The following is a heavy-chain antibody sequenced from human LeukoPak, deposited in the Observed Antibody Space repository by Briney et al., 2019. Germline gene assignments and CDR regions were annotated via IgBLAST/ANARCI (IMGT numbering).Heavy chain of an antibody. CDR1: AFTFSRYA. CDR3: TKLDFRGSYCFDY. J-gene: IGHJ4*02. V-gene: IGHV3-23*01. D-gene: IGHD1-26*01. Sequence: GGSLRLSCAASAFTFSRYAMSWVRQAPGKGLEWVSAISGSGGSTYYADSVKGRFTISRDNSKNTLYLQMNSLRAEDTAVYYCTKLDFRGSYCFDYCGQGTLVTVSS. CDR2: ISGSGGST.